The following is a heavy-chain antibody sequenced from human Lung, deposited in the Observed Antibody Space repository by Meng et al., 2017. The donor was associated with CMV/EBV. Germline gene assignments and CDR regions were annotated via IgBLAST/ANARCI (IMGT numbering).Heavy chain of an antibody. CDR3: AREPGRGAFDV. D-gene: IGHD3-10*01. V-gene: IGHV3-74*01. Sequence: GGSLRLXXAVSGINVNTYWMHWVRQVPGKGLVWLSRIYSDGVTTRYADSVKGRFTISRDNTKNTLYLQMNGLRADDTAVYYCAREPGRGAFDVWGKGTRVTVAS. J-gene: IGHJ3*01. CDR2: IYSDGVTT. CDR1: GINVNTYW.